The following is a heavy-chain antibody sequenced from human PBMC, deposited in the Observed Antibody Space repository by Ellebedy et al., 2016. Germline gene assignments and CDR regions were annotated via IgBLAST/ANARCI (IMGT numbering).Heavy chain of an antibody. CDR3: ARAPYYYDSSGYGFAFDI. CDR1: GYTFTSYD. D-gene: IGHD3-22*01. CDR2: ISAYNGNT. V-gene: IGHV1-18*01. J-gene: IGHJ3*02. Sequence: ASVKVSCKASGYTFTSYDINWVRQAPGQGLEWMGWISAYNGNTNYAQKLQGRVTMTTDTSTSTAYMELRGLRSDDTAVYYCARAPYYYDSSGYGFAFDIWGQGTMVTVSS.